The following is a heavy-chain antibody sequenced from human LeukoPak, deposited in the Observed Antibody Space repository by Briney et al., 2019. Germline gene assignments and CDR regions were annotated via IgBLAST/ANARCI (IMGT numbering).Heavy chain of an antibody. Sequence: SQTLSLTCTASGGSISSGSYYWSWIRQPAGKGLEWIGRIYTSGSTNYNPSFKSRVTISVDTSKNQFSRKLSSVTAADTAVYYCATGSREAHIVGATTGLWYWGQGTLVTVSS. CDR1: GGSISSGSYY. J-gene: IGHJ4*02. V-gene: IGHV4-61*02. CDR2: IYTSGST. D-gene: IGHD1-26*01. CDR3: ATGSREAHIVGATTGLWY.